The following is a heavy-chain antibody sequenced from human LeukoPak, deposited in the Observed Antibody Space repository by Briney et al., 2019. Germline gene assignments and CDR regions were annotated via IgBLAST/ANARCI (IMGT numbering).Heavy chain of an antibody. CDR2: IYYSGNT. CDR3: ARQTGSGLFILP. J-gene: IGHJ4*02. V-gene: IGHV4-39*01. D-gene: IGHD3/OR15-3a*01. Sequence: ETLSLTCTVSGGSISSSSYYWGWIRQPPGKGLEWIGSIYYSGNTYYNASLKSQVSISIDTSKNQFSLRLTSVTAADTAVYYCARQTGSGLFILPGGQGTLVTVSS. CDR1: GGSISSSSYY.